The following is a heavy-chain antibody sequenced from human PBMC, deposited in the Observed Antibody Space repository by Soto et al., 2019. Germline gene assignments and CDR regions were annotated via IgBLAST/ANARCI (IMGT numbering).Heavy chain of an antibody. CDR1: GISFSDSA. V-gene: IGHV3-73*01. J-gene: IGHJ4*02. CDR3: CRPDGNWGSCGY. CDR2: IRNKADSYRT. Sequence: GGSLRLSCAVSGISFSDSAMHWVRQASGKGMEWVGRIRNKADSYRTGYGAPVTGRFLVSRDDLENMAYMQMSSLKPEVTAVYDCCRPDGNWGSCGYWGQGARVTVSS. D-gene: IGHD7-27*01.